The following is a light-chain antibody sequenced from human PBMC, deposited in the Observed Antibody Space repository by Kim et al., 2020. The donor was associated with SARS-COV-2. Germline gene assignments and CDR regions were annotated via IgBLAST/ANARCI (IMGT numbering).Light chain of an antibody. CDR3: SSYTSSSTPV. CDR1: SSDVGGYNY. V-gene: IGLV2-14*04. Sequence: GQSLTISCTGTSSDVGGYNYVSWYQQHPGKAPKLMIYDVSKRPSGVSNRFSGSKSGNTASLTISGLQAEDEADYYCSSYTSSSTPVFGTGTKVTVL. J-gene: IGLJ1*01. CDR2: DVS.